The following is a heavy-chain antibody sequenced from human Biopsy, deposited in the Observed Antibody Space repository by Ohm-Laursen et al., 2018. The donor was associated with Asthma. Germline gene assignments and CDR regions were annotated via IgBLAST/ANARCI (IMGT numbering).Heavy chain of an antibody. J-gene: IGHJ4*02. Sequence: SHTLSLTCTVSGGSITSSSYYWGWIRQPPGKGMEWIGSMYHSGSPYYHPSLKSRATISVDTSKNPLSLKLSSVTAADTAVYFCVRHQYSSSWSAFDYWGQGALVTVSS. V-gene: IGHV4-39*01. CDR3: VRHQYSSSWSAFDY. CDR2: MYHSGSP. CDR1: GGSITSSSYY. D-gene: IGHD3-22*01.